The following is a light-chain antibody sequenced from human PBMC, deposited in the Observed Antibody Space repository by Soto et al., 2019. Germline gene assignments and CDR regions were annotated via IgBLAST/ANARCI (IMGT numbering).Light chain of an antibody. CDR1: QSVSYSY. J-gene: IGKJ1*01. Sequence: PGEGVTLSCRASQSVSYSYLTWFQQKPGQAPRLLIYGASNRATGIPDRFSGSGSGTDFTLTISRLEPEDFAVYYCQQYGSSGTFGQGTKVDIK. CDR2: GAS. CDR3: QQYGSSGT. V-gene: IGKV3-20*01.